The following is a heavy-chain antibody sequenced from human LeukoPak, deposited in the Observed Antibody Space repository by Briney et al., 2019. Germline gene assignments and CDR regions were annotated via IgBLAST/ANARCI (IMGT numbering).Heavy chain of an antibody. V-gene: IGHV3-23*01. CDR3: ATRPASETYYAVFDY. D-gene: IGHD1-26*01. CDR2: ITGSGGST. J-gene: IGHJ4*02. CDR1: GVTFSNHA. Sequence: GGSLRLSCAASGVTFSNHAMSWVRQAPGKGLEWVSGITGSGGSTYHAESVKGRFTISRDNSKNTLYLEMNSLGAEDTAVYFCATRPASETYYAVFDYWGQGTLVTVSS.